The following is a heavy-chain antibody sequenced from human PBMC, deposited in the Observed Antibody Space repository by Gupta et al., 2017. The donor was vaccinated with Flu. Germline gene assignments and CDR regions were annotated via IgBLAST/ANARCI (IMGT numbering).Heavy chain of an antibody. CDR2: ISGSGVST. Sequence: EARLLESGGGLVQPGGSLRLSCAPSGFTFTSYAMSWVRQAPGKGLEWVSSISGSGVSTDYADSVKGRFTISRDNSKNTLYLQMNNLRAEDTAVYYCAKGSTSIFGVIILDFWGQGTLVTVSS. CDR3: AKGSTSIFGVIILDF. CDR1: GFTFTSYA. J-gene: IGHJ4*02. D-gene: IGHD3-3*01. V-gene: IGHV3-23*01.